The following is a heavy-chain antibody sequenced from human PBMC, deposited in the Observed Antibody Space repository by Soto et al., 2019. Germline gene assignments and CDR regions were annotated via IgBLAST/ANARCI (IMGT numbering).Heavy chain of an antibody. CDR1: GFTFSSYA. CDR3: ARDLRASTAMAWVDY. J-gene: IGHJ4*02. D-gene: IGHD5-18*01. Sequence: PGGSLRLSCAASGFTFSSYAMHWVRQAPGKGLEWVAVISYDGSNKYYADSVKGRFTISRDNSKNTLYLQMNSLRAEDTAVYYCARDLRASTAMAWVDYWGQGTLVTVSS. V-gene: IGHV3-30-3*01. CDR2: ISYDGSNK.